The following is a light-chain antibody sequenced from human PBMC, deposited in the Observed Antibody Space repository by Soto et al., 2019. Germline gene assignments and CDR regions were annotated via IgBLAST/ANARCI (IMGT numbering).Light chain of an antibody. J-gene: IGLJ3*02. Sequence: QLVLTQSPSVSASLGASVKLTCTLSSGHSSYAIAWHQQQPEKGPRYLMEINSDGSHNKGDGIPDRFSGSSSGAERYLTISSLQSDDEADYYCQTWGTGIRVFGGGTKVTVL. CDR3: QTWGTGIRV. CDR2: INSDGSH. CDR1: SGHSSYA. V-gene: IGLV4-69*01.